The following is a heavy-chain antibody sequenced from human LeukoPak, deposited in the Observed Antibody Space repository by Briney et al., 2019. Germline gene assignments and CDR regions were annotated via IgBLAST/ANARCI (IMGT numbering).Heavy chain of an antibody. Sequence: VKVSCKASGGTFSSYAISWVRQAPGQGLEWMGGIIPIFGTANYAQKFQGRVTITADESTSTAYMELSSLRSEDTAVYYCARFLEWGKAMDVWGKGTTVTVSS. CDR2: IIPIFGTA. CDR3: ARFLEWGKAMDV. J-gene: IGHJ6*04. CDR1: GGTFSSYA. V-gene: IGHV1-69*13. D-gene: IGHD3-3*01.